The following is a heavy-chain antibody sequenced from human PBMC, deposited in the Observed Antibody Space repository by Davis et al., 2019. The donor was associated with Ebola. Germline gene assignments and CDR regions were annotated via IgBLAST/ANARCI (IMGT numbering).Heavy chain of an antibody. CDR2: ISWNSGSI. CDR1: GFTFSSYG. V-gene: IGHV3-9*01. Sequence: GGSLRLSCAASGFTFSSYGMHWVRQAPGKGLEWASGISWNSGSIGYADSVKGRFTISRDNAKNSLYLQMNSLRAEDTALYYCAKETYYYYGMDVWGQGTTVTVSS. CDR3: AKETYYYYGMDV. J-gene: IGHJ6*02.